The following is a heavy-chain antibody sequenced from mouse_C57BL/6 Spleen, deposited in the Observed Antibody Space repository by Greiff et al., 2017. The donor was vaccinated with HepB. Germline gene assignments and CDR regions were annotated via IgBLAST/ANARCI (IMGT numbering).Heavy chain of an antibody. CDR2: INPSSGYT. CDR3: ARSGFNYYGLDY. CDR1: GYTFTSYT. D-gene: IGHD1-1*01. Sequence: QVQLKQSGAELARPGASVKMSCKASGYTFTSYTMHWVKQRPGQGLEWIGYINPSSGYTKYNQKFKDKATLTADKSSSTAYMQLSSLTSEDSAVYYCARSGFNYYGLDYWGQGTTLTVSS. J-gene: IGHJ2*01. V-gene: IGHV1-4*01.